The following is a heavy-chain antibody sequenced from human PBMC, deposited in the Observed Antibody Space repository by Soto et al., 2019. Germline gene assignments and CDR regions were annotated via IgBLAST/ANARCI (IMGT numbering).Heavy chain of an antibody. CDR3: ARDFGMDV. CDR2: ISYDGSNK. CDR1: GFTFSSYA. J-gene: IGHJ6*02. V-gene: IGHV3-30-3*01. Sequence: GGSLRLSCAASGFTFSSYAMHWVRQAPGKGLEWVAVISYDGSNKYYADSVKGRFTISRDNSKNTLYLQMNSLRAEDTAVYYCARDFGMDVWGQGTTVTVSS.